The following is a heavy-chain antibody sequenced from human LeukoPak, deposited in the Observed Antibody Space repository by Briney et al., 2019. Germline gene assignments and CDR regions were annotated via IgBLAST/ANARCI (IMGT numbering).Heavy chain of an antibody. J-gene: IGHJ4*02. V-gene: IGHV4-34*01. D-gene: IGHD6-13*01. CDR2: INHSGST. CDR3: ARFIAAAGTTFDY. CDR1: GGSFSGYY. Sequence: NPSETLSLTCAVYGGSFSGYYWSWIRQPPGKGVEWIGEINHSGSTNYNPSLKSRVTISVDTSKNQFSLKLSFVTAADTAVYYCARFIAAAGTTFDYWGQGALVTVSS.